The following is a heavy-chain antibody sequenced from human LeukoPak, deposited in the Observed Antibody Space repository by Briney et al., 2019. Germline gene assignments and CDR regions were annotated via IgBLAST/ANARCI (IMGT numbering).Heavy chain of an antibody. Sequence: QTLSLTCAISGDSVSSNSVGWNWIRQSPSRGLEWLGVTYYRSKWFNDYAVSVKSRITINPDTSKNQFSLQLNSVTPEDTAVYYCGRGIRYGLDVWGQGTTVTVSS. CDR2: TYYRSKWFN. V-gene: IGHV6-1*01. CDR3: GRGIRYGLDV. CDR1: GDSVSSNSVG. J-gene: IGHJ6*02.